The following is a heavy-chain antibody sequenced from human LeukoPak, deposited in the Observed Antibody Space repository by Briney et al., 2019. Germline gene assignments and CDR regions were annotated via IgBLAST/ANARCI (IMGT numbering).Heavy chain of an antibody. V-gene: IGHV4-39*07. J-gene: IGHJ6*03. Sequence: PSETLSLTCTVSGGSISSSSYYWGWIRQPPGKGLEWIGSIYYSGSTYYNPSLKSRVTISVDTSENQFSLKLSSVTAADTAVYYCARGSSSWSFSGHYYYMDVWGKGTTVTVSS. CDR2: IYYSGST. D-gene: IGHD6-13*01. CDR1: GGSISSSSYY. CDR3: ARGSSSWSFSGHYYYMDV.